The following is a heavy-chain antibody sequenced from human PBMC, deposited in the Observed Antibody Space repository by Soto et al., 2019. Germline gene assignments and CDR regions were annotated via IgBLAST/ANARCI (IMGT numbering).Heavy chain of an antibody. CDR1: GFSLSTSGVG. D-gene: IGHD2-15*01. V-gene: IGHV2-5*02. J-gene: IGHJ5*02. CDR3: AHRRGTSGRIGDWFDP. CDR2: IYWDDDK. Sequence: QITLKESGPTLVKPTQTLTLTCTFSGFSLSTSGVGVGWIRQPPGKALEWLALIYWDDDKRYSPSLKSRLTTTKDTSKNQVVLTMTTMDPVDTATYYCAHRRGTSGRIGDWFDPWGQGTLVTVSS.